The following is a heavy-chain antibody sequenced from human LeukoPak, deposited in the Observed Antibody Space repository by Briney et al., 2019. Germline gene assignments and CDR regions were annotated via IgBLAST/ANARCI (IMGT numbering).Heavy chain of an antibody. Sequence: SEKVSCKASGGTFSSYAISWVRQAPGQGLEWMGGIIPMFGTPNYAQKFQGRVTITADGSTSTAYMELSSLRSEDTAVYYCARVLGYYYDSGGYCSLEYWGQGTLVTVSS. CDR2: IIPMFGTP. CDR3: ARVLGYYYDSGGYCSLEY. V-gene: IGHV1-69*13. D-gene: IGHD3-22*01. CDR1: GGTFSSYA. J-gene: IGHJ4*01.